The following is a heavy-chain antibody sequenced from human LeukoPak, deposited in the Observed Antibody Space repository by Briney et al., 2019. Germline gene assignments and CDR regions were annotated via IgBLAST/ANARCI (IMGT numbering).Heavy chain of an antibody. J-gene: IGHJ4*02. D-gene: IGHD5-12*01. CDR3: ARGGYSGYGPDY. CDR1: GYTFTGYY. CDR2: ISAYNGNT. Sequence: ASVKVSCKASGYTFTGYYMHWVRQAPGQGLEWMGWISAYNGNTNYAQKLQGRVTMTTDTSTSTAYMELRSLRSDDTAVYYCARGGYSGYGPDYWGQGTLVTVSS. V-gene: IGHV1-18*04.